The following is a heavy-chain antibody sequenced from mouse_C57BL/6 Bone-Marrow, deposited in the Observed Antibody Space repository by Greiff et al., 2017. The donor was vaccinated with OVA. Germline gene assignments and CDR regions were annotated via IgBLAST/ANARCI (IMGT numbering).Heavy chain of an antibody. CDR1: GYTFTDYY. D-gene: IGHD2-5*01. CDR2: INPKNGGT. J-gene: IGHJ2*01. V-gene: IGHV1-26*01. CDR3: ATYSNYD. Sequence: VQLQQSGPELVKPGASVKISCKASGYTFTDYYMNWVKQSHGKSLEWIGDINPKNGGTSYNQKFKGKATLTVDKSSSTAYMELRSLTSEDAAVYYCATYSNYDRGQGTTLTVSS.